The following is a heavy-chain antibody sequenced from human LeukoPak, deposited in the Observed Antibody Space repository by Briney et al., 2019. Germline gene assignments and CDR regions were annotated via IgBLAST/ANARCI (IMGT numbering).Heavy chain of an antibody. CDR3: ARDGSGDGLDY. CDR2: IIPIFDIA. CDR1: GGTFSSYA. J-gene: IGHJ4*02. Sequence: GASVKVSCKASGGTFSSYAISWVRQAPGQGLEWMGRIIPIFDIANYAQKFQGRVTITADKSTSTAYMELSSLRSEDTAVYYCARDGSGDGLDYWGQGTLVTVSS. D-gene: IGHD5-24*01. V-gene: IGHV1-69*04.